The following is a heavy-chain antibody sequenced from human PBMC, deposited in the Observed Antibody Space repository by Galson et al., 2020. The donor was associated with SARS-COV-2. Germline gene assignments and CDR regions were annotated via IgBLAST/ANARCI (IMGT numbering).Heavy chain of an antibody. CDR1: GGSISSGGYY. J-gene: IGHJ6*03. V-gene: IGHV4-31*03. CDR3: ARGPDNYDFWSGYYVNYMDV. Sequence: SETLSLTCTVSGGSISSGGYYWSWVRQHPGKGLEWIGYIYYSGSTYYNPSLKSRVTISVDTSKNQFSLKLSSVTAADTAVYYCARGPDNYDFWSGYYVNYMDVWGKGTTVTVSS. D-gene: IGHD3-3*01. CDR2: IYYSGST.